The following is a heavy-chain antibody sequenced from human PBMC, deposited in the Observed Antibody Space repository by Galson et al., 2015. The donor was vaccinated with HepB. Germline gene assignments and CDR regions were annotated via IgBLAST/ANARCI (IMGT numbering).Heavy chain of an antibody. J-gene: IGHJ2*01. Sequence: SLRLSCAASGFTFSSYWMHWVRQAPGKGLVWVSRINSDGSSTSYADSVKGRFTISRDNAKNTLYLQMNSLRAEDTAVYYCARTRDTRYWYFDLWGRGTLVTVSS. CDR1: GFTFSSYW. V-gene: IGHV3-74*01. D-gene: IGHD5-18*01. CDR3: ARTRDTRYWYFDL. CDR2: INSDGSST.